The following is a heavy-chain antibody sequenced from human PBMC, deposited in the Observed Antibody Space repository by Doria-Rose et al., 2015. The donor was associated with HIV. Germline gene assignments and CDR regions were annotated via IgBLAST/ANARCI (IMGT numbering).Heavy chain of an antibody. CDR2: IYTSGST. CDR3: ARDLEQLVHPSFLGYFDL. CDR1: GGSISSVSYY. V-gene: IGHV4-61*02. J-gene: IGHJ2*01. D-gene: IGHD6-6*01. Sequence: QVQLQQWGPGLVKPSQTLSLTCTVSGGSISSVSYYWSWIRQPAGKGLEWIGRIYTSGSTNPTPPLKSRSPIPVDPPKTHSSRKLSSGTAADTAVYYCARDLEQLVHPSFLGYFDLWGRGTLVTVSS.